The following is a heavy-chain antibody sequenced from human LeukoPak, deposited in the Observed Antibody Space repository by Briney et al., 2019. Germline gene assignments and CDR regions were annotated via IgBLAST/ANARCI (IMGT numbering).Heavy chain of an antibody. CDR2: IKPNSGDS. D-gene: IGHD3-22*01. J-gene: IGHJ4*02. Sequence: ASVKVSCKASGYTFTGYDMHWVRQAPGEGVEWMGWIKPNSGDSDCAQKFHGRVTMTRDTSISTAYMELSRLRSDDTAVYYCARASYYYDSSGYPGYYFDYWGQGTLVTVSS. CDR3: ARASYYYDSSGYPGYYFDY. V-gene: IGHV1-2*02. CDR1: GYTFTGYD.